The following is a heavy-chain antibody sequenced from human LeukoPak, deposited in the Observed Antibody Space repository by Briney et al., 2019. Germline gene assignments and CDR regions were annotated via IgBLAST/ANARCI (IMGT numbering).Heavy chain of an antibody. Sequence: PWETLSLTCTVSGSSISSHSYYWGCMRQPPGKGLDSFVSIYYSVSTYYNPSLKSRVTISVDTSKNQFSLKLSSVAAADTAVYYCARGNSGITMIVEAYGRDGWGQGTTVGDSS. V-gene: IGHV4-39*07. J-gene: IGHJ6*01. D-gene: IGHD3-22*01. CDR3: ARGNSGITMIVEAYGRDG. CDR2: IYYSVST. CDR1: GSSISSHSYY.